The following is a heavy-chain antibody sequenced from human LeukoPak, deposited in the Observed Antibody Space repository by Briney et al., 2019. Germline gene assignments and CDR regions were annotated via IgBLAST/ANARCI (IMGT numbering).Heavy chain of an antibody. D-gene: IGHD1-14*01. J-gene: IGHJ5*02. CDR1: GFTFSSYW. CDR2: INGDGGNI. Sequence: GGSLRLSCVASGFTFSSYWMHWVRQDPRKGLVWVSRINGDGGNINYADSVRGRFTISRDNAKNTLYLQMNTLRVEDTAVYYCARDQQYHRPAGWFDPWGQGTLVTVSS. CDR3: ARDQQYHRPAGWFDP. V-gene: IGHV3-74*01.